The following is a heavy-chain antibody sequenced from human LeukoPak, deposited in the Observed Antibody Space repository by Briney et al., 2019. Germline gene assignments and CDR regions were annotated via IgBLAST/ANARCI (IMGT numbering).Heavy chain of an antibody. Sequence: ASVKVSCKASGYTFTCYYMHWVRQAPGQGLEWMGWINPNSGGTNYAQKFQGRVTMTRDTSISTAYMELSRLRSDDTAVYYCARSYSSSWYGRFDPWGQGTLVTVSS. CDR3: ARSYSSSWYGRFDP. V-gene: IGHV1-2*02. CDR1: GYTFTCYY. J-gene: IGHJ5*02. D-gene: IGHD6-13*01. CDR2: INPNSGGT.